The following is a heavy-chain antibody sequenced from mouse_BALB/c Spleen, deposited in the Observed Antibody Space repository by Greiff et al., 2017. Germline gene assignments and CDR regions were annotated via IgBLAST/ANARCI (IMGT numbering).Heavy chain of an antibody. Sequence: QVQLKQPGAELVRPGASVKLSCKASGYTFTSYWINWVKQRPGQGLEWIGNIYPSDSYTNYNQKFKDKATLTVDKSSSTAYMQLSSPTSEDSAVYYCTRYLYYFDYWGQGTTLTVSS. V-gene: IGHV1-69*02. CDR1: GYTFTSYW. CDR3: TRYLYYFDY. CDR2: IYPSDSYT. J-gene: IGHJ2*01.